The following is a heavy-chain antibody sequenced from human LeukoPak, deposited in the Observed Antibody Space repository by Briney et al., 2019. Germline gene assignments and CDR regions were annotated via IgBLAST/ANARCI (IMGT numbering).Heavy chain of an antibody. Sequence: GGSLRLSCAASGSTFSSYWMHWVRQAPGKGLVWVSRINSDGSSTNYADSVKGRFTISRDNAKNTLYLQMNSLRAEDTAVYYCARGYSSNWYYFDYWGQGTLVTVSS. CDR2: INSDGSST. J-gene: IGHJ4*02. D-gene: IGHD6-13*01. CDR3: ARGYSSNWYYFDY. V-gene: IGHV3-74*01. CDR1: GSTFSSYW.